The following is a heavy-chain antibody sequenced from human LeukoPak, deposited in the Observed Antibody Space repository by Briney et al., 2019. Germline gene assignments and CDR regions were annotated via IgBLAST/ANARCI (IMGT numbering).Heavy chain of an antibody. Sequence: SETLSLTCTVSGGSIKNYCWTWIRQPPGKGLEWIGYIYYSGSTSSNPSLKSRVTISVDTSKNQFSLRLKYVTAADTAVYNCARDVPRGTGYMDVWGKGTTVTVSS. D-gene: IGHD3-10*01. CDR3: ARDVPRGTGYMDV. V-gene: IGHV4-59*01. J-gene: IGHJ6*03. CDR2: IYYSGST. CDR1: GGSIKNYC.